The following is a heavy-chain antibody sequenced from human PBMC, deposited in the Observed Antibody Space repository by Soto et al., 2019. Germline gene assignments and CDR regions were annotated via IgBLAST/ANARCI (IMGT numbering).Heavy chain of an antibody. J-gene: IGHJ3*02. CDR3: ARVHRIAARFDAFDI. V-gene: IGHV1-18*01. Sequence: ASVKVSCKASGYTFTSYGISWVRQAPGQGLEWMGWISAYNGNTNYAQKLQGRVTMTTDTSTSTAYMELRSLRSDDTAVYYCARVHRIAARFDAFDIWGQGTMVTVSS. D-gene: IGHD6-6*01. CDR2: ISAYNGNT. CDR1: GYTFTSYG.